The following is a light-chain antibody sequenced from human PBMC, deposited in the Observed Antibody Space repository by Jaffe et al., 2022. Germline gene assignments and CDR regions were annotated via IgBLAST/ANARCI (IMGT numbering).Light chain of an antibody. CDR3: QQYGSSPRT. Sequence: EIVLTQSPGTLSLSPGERATLSCRASQSVSSSNLVWYQQKPGQAPRLLIYGASRRATGIPDRFSGSGSGTDFTLTISRLEPEDFAVYYCQQYGSSPRTFGQGTKVEIK. CDR1: QSVSSSN. J-gene: IGKJ1*01. V-gene: IGKV3-20*01. CDR2: GAS.